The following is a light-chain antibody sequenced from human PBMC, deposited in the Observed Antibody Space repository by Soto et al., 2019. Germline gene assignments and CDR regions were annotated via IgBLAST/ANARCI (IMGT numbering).Light chain of an antibody. CDR1: SSDVGSYNL. CDR2: EGS. Sequence: QSVLTQPASVSGSPGQSITISCTGTSSDVGSYNLVSWYQQHPGKAPKLMIYEGSKLPSGVSNRFSGSKSGNTASLTISGLQPEDEADYYCCSYAASSTFYVFGTGTKVTVL. J-gene: IGLJ1*01. CDR3: CSYAASSTFYV. V-gene: IGLV2-23*01.